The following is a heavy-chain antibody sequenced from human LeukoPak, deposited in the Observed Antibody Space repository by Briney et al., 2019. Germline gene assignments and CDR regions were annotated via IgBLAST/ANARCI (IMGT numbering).Heavy chain of an antibody. V-gene: IGHV4-38-2*02. CDR1: GYSISTNNY. CDR3: AREGGVAVFNYFDY. Sequence: SETLSLTCTVSGYSISTNNYWGWIRQPPGKGLEWIGSIYYSGSTYYNPSLKSRVTISVDTSKNQFSLKLSSVTAADTAVYYCAREGGVAVFNYFDYWGQGTLVTVSS. CDR2: IYYSGST. J-gene: IGHJ4*02. D-gene: IGHD6-19*01.